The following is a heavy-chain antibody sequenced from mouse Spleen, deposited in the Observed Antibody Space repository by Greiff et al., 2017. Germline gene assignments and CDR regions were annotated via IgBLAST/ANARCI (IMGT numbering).Heavy chain of an antibody. Sequence: QVQLQQSGAELVRPGTSVKVSCKASGYAFTNYLIEWVKQRPGQGLEWIGVINPGSGGTNYNEKFKGKATLTADKSSSTAYMQLSSLTSEDSAVYFCARWHGYNAMDYWGQGTSVTVSS. CDR1: GYAFTNYL. CDR3: ARWHGYNAMDY. CDR2: INPGSGGT. V-gene: IGHV1-54*01. J-gene: IGHJ4*01.